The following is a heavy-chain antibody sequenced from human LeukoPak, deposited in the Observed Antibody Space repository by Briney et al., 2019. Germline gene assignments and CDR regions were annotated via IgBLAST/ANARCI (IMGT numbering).Heavy chain of an antibody. CDR1: GFTFSSYS. V-gene: IGHV3-66*01. CDR2: LYSGGGT. J-gene: IGHJ4*02. CDR3: ATGNYNRPFDY. Sequence: GGSLRLSCAASGFTFSSYSMNWVRQAPGKGLEWVSVLYSGGGTEYGDSVKGRFTISRDNTKNTLYLQLNSLRAEDTAVYYCATGNYNRPFDYWGQGTLVTVSS. D-gene: IGHD1-7*01.